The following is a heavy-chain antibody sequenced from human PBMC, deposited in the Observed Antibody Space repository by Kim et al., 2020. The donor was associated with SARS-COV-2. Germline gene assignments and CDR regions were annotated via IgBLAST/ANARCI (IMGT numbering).Heavy chain of an antibody. D-gene: IGHD5-18*01. CDR2: N. Sequence: NNYAASVKSRITNNPDTSKNQCSLQQNSVTAENTAVYYCARVGRTAYGMNVWGQGTTVTVSS. CDR3: ARVGRTAYGMNV. J-gene: IGHJ6*02. V-gene: IGHV6-1*01.